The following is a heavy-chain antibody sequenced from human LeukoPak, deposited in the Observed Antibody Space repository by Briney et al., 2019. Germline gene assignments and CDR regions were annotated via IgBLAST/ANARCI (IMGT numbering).Heavy chain of an antibody. V-gene: IGHV1-69*13. CDR3: ARSTLGYCSGGSWYYAFDI. J-gene: IGHJ3*02. Sequence: ASVKVSCKASGGTFSSYAISWVRQAPGQGLEWMGGIIPIFGTANYAQKFQGRVTITADESTSTAYMELSSLRSEDPAVYYCARSTLGYCSGGSWYYAFDIWGQGTMVTVSS. CDR1: GGTFSSYA. CDR2: IIPIFGTA. D-gene: IGHD2-15*01.